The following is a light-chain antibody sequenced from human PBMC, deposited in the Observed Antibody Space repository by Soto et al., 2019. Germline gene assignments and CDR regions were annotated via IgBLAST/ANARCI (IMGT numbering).Light chain of an antibody. Sequence: QSALTQPASVSGSPGQSIAISCTGSSSDVGGYSYVSWYQQHPGKDPKLMIYDVSNRPSGVSDRFSGSRSGNTASLTISGLQAEDEADYYCSSYTSSSTLVFGGGTKVTVL. CDR3: SSYTSSSTLV. CDR1: SSDVGGYSY. J-gene: IGLJ2*01. V-gene: IGLV2-14*01. CDR2: DVS.